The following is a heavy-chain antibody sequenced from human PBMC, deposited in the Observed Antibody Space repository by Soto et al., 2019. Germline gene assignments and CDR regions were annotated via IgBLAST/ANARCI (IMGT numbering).Heavy chain of an antibody. J-gene: IGHJ6*02. CDR2: IFYSGST. CDR1: GGSISSSSYY. V-gene: IGHV4-39*07. CDR3: ASSNIAAAGFYYYGMDV. Sequence: SETLSLTCTVSGGSISSSSYYWGWIRQPPGKGLEWIGSIFYSGSTYYNPSLKSRVTISVDTSKNQFSLKLSSVTAADTAVYYCASSNIAAAGFYYYGMDVWGRGTTVTVSS. D-gene: IGHD6-13*01.